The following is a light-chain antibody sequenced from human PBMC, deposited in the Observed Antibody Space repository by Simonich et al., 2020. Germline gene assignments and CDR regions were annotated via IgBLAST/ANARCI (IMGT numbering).Light chain of an antibody. CDR1: QSVLYSSNNKNY. J-gene: IGKJ2*01. V-gene: IGKV4-1*01. Sequence: DIVMTQSPDSLAVSLGERATINCKSSQSVLYSSNNKNYLAWYQQKPGQPPKLLIYWASTRGSGVPYRFSGSGSGTDFTLTISSLQAEDVAVYYCQQYYRTPYTFGQGTKLEIK. CDR2: WAS. CDR3: QQYYRTPYT.